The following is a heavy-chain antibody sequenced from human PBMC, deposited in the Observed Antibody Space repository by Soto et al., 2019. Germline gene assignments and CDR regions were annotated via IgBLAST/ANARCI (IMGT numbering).Heavy chain of an antibody. Sequence: GGSLRLSCAASGFTFSSYAMSWVRQAPGKGLEWVSAISGSGGSTYYADSVKGRFTISRDNSKNTLYLQMNSLRAEDTAVYYCAPTQTGTRKNWLDPWGQGTLVTVYS. D-gene: IGHD3-10*01. V-gene: IGHV3-23*01. J-gene: IGHJ5*02. CDR1: GFTFSSYA. CDR2: ISGSGGST. CDR3: APTQTGTRKNWLDP.